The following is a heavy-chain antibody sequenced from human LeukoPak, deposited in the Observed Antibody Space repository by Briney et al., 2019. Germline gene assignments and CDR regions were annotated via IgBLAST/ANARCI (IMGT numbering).Heavy chain of an antibody. D-gene: IGHD3-22*01. CDR2: IYSDNT. V-gene: IGHV3-53*01. J-gene: IGHJ5*02. CDR1: GFTVSSNS. Sequence: GGSLRLSCTVSGFTVSSNSMSWVRQAPGKGLEWVSFIYSDNTHYSDSVKGRFTISRDNAKNSLYLQMNSLRAEDTAVYYCARDSYDSSGLNGWFDPWGQGTLVTVSS. CDR3: ARDSYDSSGLNGWFDP.